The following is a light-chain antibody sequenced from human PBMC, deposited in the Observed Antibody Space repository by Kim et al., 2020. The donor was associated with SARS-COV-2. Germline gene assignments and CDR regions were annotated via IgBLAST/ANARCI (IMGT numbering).Light chain of an antibody. CDR1: QNVGNY. V-gene: IGKV3-15*01. CDR2: GAS. J-gene: IGKJ2*01. Sequence: VMTQSPATLSVSPGERATLSCRASQNVGNYLAWYQQKPGQAPRLLIYGASTRATGIPARFSGSGSGTEFILTISSLQSEDFALYYCHQYNDWPPGDTFGQGTKLEI. CDR3: HQYNDWPPGDT.